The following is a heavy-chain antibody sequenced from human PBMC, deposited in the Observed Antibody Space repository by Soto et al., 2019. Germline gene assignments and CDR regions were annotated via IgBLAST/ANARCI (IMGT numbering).Heavy chain of an antibody. CDR2: ISGSGGST. CDR1: GFTFSSYA. V-gene: IGHV3-23*01. CDR3: AKDPHGRRIAAAGKVLNWFDP. Sequence: GGSLRLSCAASGFTFSSYAMSWVRQAPGKGLEWVSAISGSGGSTYYTDSVKGRFTISRDNSKNTLYLQMNSLRAEDTAVYYCAKDPHGRRIAAAGKVLNWFDPWGQGTLVTVSS. D-gene: IGHD6-13*01. J-gene: IGHJ5*02.